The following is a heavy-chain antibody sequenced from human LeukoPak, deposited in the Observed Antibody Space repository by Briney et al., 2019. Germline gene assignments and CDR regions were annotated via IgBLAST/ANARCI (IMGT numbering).Heavy chain of an antibody. J-gene: IGHJ4*02. CDR1: GGSISRSNW. CDR2: IHDTGST. V-gene: IGHV4-4*02. CDR3: ATYYDILSGYTFDY. D-gene: IGHD3-9*01. Sequence: SETLSLTCTVSGGSISRSNWWSWVRQPPGKGLEWIGEIHDTGSTNYNPPLKSRVTMSLDKSKNQFSLNLNSVTAADTAVYYCATYYDILSGYTFDYWGQGTLVAVSS.